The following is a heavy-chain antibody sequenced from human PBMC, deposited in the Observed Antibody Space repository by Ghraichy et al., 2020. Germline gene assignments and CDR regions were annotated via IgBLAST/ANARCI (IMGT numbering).Heavy chain of an antibody. V-gene: IGHV4-59*01. CDR2: IYYGGN. J-gene: IGHJ4*02. CDR1: GCSIGNSY. CDR3: SRAGAGRRDYFDH. Sequence: GSLRLSCTVSGCSIGNSYWNWIRQPPGKGLEWIGDIYYGGNNFNPSLKSRVTMSVDTSKNQFSLKLNSMTAADTAVYYCSRAGAGRRDYFDHWGPGTLVTVPS. D-gene: IGHD6-19*01.